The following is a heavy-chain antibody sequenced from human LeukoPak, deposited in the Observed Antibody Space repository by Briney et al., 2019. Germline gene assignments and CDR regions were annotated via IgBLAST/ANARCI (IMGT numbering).Heavy chain of an antibody. CDR2: ISGYNGNT. D-gene: IGHD3-16*01. J-gene: IGHJ6*04. CDR3: ARDSRPSYGMDV. CDR1: GYTFINHD. Sequence: GASVKVSCKASGYTFINHDISWVRQAPGQRLEWMGWISGYNGNTNYVQKFQGRVTMTTDTSTTTAYMELRSLRSDDTAVYYCARDSRPSYGMDVWGKGTTVTVSS. V-gene: IGHV1-18*01.